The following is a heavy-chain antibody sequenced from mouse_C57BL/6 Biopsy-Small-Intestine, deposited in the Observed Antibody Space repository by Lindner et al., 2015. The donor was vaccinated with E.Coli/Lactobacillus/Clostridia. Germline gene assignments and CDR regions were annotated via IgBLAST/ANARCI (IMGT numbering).Heavy chain of an antibody. CDR3: ARSGYRNSFFVN. CDR1: GFNIKDDY. J-gene: IGHJ3*01. V-gene: IGHV14-3*02. CDR2: IDPANGNT. D-gene: IGHD2-12*01. Sequence: VQLQESGADLVRPGASVRLSCTASGFNIKDDYMHWVKQRPKQGLEWIGRIDPANGNTHYDPNFHDKATITADTSSNTAYLQFSSLTSEDTAVYYCARSGYRNSFFVNWGQGTLVTVSA.